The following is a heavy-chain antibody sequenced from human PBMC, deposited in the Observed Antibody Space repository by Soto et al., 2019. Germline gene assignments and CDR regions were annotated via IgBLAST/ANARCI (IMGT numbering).Heavy chain of an antibody. Sequence: ASVKVSCKASGYTFTSYGISWVRQAPGQGLEWMGWISAYNGNTNYAQKLQGRVTMTTDTSTSTAYMELRSLRSDDTAVYYCARVWPYYDSSGYYLSAFDIWGQGTMVTVSS. CDR1: GYTFTSYG. J-gene: IGHJ3*02. CDR2: ISAYNGNT. V-gene: IGHV1-18*01. D-gene: IGHD3-22*01. CDR3: ARVWPYYDSSGYYLSAFDI.